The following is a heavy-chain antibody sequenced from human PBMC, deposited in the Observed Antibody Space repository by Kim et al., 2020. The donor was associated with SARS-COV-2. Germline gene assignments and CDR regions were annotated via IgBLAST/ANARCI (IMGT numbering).Heavy chain of an antibody. CDR2: CRT. Sequence: CRTIYADSVKGPFTISRDNAQNTLYLQMDSLRVEDTAIYYCVKPVSGYWGQGTLVTVSS. D-gene: IGHD2-2*01. V-gene: IGHV3-74*01. J-gene: IGHJ4*02. CDR3: VKPVSGY.